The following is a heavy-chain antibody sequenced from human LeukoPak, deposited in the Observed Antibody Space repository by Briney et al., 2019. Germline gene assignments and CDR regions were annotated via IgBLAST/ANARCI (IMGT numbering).Heavy chain of an antibody. CDR1: GDSVSSNSAA. CDR3: AREVGTFQPFEY. D-gene: IGHD5-12*01. CDR2: TYYRSKWYN. V-gene: IGHV6-1*01. J-gene: IGHJ4*02. Sequence: SQTLSLTCAISGDSVSSNSAAWNWIRLSPSRGLEWLGRTYYRSKWYNEYAVSVKGRITINPDTSKNQFSLQVNFVTPEDTAVYYCAREVGTFQPFEYWGQGTLVTVSS.